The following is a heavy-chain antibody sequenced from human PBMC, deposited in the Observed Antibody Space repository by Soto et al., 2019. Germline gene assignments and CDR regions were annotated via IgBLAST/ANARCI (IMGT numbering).Heavy chain of an antibody. D-gene: IGHD2-15*01. CDR3: VSKLGSCTGGSCNWYFDL. V-gene: IGHV4-34*01. CDR1: GGSFSGFY. CDR2: INHSGST. Sequence: QVQLQQWGAGLLKPSETLSLTCAVYGGSFSGFYWSWIRQPPGKGLEWIGEINHSGSTNYNPSLKSRVTISADTSKNQFSLQLSSVTAADTAVYYCVSKLGSCTGGSCNWYFDLWGRGTLATVSS. J-gene: IGHJ2*01.